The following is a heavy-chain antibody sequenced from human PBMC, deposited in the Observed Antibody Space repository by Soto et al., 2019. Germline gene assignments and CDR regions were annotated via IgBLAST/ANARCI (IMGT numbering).Heavy chain of an antibody. V-gene: IGHV3-11*01. CDR2: ISGGDSSI. CDR3: ARLQDFDRVADY. D-gene: IGHD3-9*01. Sequence: QVQLVDSGGGLVKPGGSLRLSCAASGFTFSDFYMGWIRRAPGKGLEWVSYISGGDSSIYYADSVKGRFTISRDNAKNSMYLQMDSLRAEDTAMYYCARLQDFDRVADYWGQGTLVTVSS. CDR1: GFTFSDFY. J-gene: IGHJ4*02.